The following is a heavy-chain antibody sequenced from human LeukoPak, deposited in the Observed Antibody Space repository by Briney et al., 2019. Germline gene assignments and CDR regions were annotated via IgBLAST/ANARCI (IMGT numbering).Heavy chain of an antibody. CDR1: GGSISSSSYY. CDR2: IYYSGST. V-gene: IGHV4-39*01. D-gene: IGHD6-19*01. J-gene: IGHJ2*01. Sequence: PSETLSLTCTVSGGSISSSSYYWGWIRQPPGKGLEWIGSIYYSGSTYYNPSLKSRVTISADTSKNQFSLKLSSVTAADTAVYYCARGGSGWHGYFDLWGRGTLVTVSS. CDR3: ARGGSGWHGYFDL.